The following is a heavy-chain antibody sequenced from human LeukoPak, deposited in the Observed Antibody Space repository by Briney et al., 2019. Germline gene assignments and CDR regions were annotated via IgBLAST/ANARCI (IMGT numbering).Heavy chain of an antibody. CDR2: ISAYTGDT. CDR3: ARLDPNQITGSPGIDC. D-gene: IGHD1-20*01. V-gene: IGHV1-18*04. Sequence: ASVKVSCKASGYTFTSYGINWVRQAPGQGLGWMGWISAYTGDTDYARKIQGRVTMTTDTSTSTAYMELRSLRSDDTAVYYCARLDPNQITGSPGIDCWGQGTLVTVSS. J-gene: IGHJ4*02. CDR1: GYTFTSYG.